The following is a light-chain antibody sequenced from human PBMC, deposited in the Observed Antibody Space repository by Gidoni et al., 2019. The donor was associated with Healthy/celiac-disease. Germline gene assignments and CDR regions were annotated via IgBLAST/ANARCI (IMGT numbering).Light chain of an antibody. J-gene: IGKJ2*01. CDR2: AAS. CDR3: QQSYSTLTYT. CDR1: QSISSY. Sequence: IQMTQSPSSLSASVGDRVTITCRASQSISSYLNWYQQKPGKAPKLLFYAASSLQSGVPSRFSGSGSGTDFTLTISSLQPEDFATYYCQQSYSTLTYTFGQGTKLEIK. V-gene: IGKV1-39*01.